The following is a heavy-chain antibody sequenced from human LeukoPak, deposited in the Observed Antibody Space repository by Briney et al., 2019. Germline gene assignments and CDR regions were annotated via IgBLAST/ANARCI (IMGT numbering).Heavy chain of an antibody. CDR3: AKDPADGSRWNYFDF. J-gene: IGHJ4*02. CDR1: GFTFSSYS. V-gene: IGHV3-NL1*01. Sequence: PGGSLRLSCAASGFTFSSYSMNWVRQAPGKGLEWVSVIYSGGSTYYADSVKGRFTISRDNSKNTIFLQMNSLRAEDTAVYYCAKDPADGSRWNYFDFWGQGTLVTVSS. CDR2: IYSGGST. D-gene: IGHD6-13*01.